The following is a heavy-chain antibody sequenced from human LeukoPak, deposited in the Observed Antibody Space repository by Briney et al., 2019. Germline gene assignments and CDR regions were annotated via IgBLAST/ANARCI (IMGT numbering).Heavy chain of an antibody. J-gene: IGHJ4*02. CDR2: INPNSGDT. Sequence: ASVKVSCKASGYTFTDYNIHWVRQAPGQGLEWMGWINPNSGDTTYAQKFQGRVTVTLEKAINTAYMELSRLRSDDTAVYYCARGLRRPEHGFDYWGQGTLVTVSS. V-gene: IGHV1-2*02. CDR3: ARGLRRPEHGFDY. D-gene: IGHD1-14*01. CDR1: GYTFTDYN.